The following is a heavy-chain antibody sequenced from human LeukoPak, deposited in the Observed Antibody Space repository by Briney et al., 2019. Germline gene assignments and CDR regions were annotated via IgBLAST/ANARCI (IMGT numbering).Heavy chain of an antibody. CDR1: GFTVSSNY. J-gene: IGHJ4*02. D-gene: IGHD1-26*01. CDR2: TTGSSSTI. Sequence: GGSLRLSCAASGFTVSSNYMSWVRQAPGKGLEWLSYTTGSSSTIYYADSVKGRFTISRDNAKNSLYLQMNSLTAEDTAVYYCARSVGHLDYWGQGTLVTVSS. V-gene: IGHV3-48*01. CDR3: ARSVGHLDY.